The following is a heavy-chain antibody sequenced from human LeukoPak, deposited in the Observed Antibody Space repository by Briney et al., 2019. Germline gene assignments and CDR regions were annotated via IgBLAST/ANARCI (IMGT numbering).Heavy chain of an antibody. CDR3: AREGGGYSSSSGYYYCYMDV. CDR1: GGSISSYY. V-gene: IGHV4-59*01. D-gene: IGHD6-6*01. Sequence: PSETLSLTCTVSGGSISSYYWSWIRQPPGKGLEWIGYIYYSGSTNYNPSLKSRVTISVDTSKNQFSLKLSSVTAADTAVYYCAREGGGYSSSSGYYYCYMDVWGKGTTVTVSS. J-gene: IGHJ6*03. CDR2: IYYSGST.